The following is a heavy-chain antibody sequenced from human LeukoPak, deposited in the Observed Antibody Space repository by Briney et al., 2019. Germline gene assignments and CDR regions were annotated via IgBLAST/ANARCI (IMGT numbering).Heavy chain of an antibody. J-gene: IGHJ4*02. CDR3: AREGYYGSGSPPSLYFDY. CDR1: GFTFSSYA. Sequence: GGSLRLSCVASGFTFSSYAMGWVRQAPGKGLEWVPAISGSGVTTHYAGSVKGRFSISRDNSKNTLYLQMDSLRAEDTAIYYCAREGYYGSGSPPSLYFDYWGQGTLVTVSS. D-gene: IGHD3-10*01. V-gene: IGHV3-23*01. CDR2: ISGSGVTT.